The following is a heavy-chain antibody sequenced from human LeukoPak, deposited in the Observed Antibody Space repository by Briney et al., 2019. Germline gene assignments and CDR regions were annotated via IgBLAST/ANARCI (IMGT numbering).Heavy chain of an antibody. V-gene: IGHV3-30*03. CDR1: GFTFSSYG. Sequence: GGSLRLSCAASGFTFSSYGMHWVRQAPGKGLEWVAVISYDGSNKYYADSVKGRFTISRDNSKNTLYLQMNSLRAEDTAVYYCARGLTIAYGERAWRPSPPPYYFDYWGQGTLVTVSS. D-gene: IGHD4-17*01. J-gene: IGHJ4*02. CDR3: ARGLTIAYGERAWRPSPPPYYFDY. CDR2: ISYDGSNK.